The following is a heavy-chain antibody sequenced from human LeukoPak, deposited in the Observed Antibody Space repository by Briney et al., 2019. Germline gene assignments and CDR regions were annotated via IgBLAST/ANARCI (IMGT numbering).Heavy chain of an antibody. CDR1: GFTVSSNS. CDR2: IYSDNT. CDR3: ARRAGAYSHPYDY. Sequence: AGGSLRLSCTVSGFTVSSNSMSWVRLAPGKGLEWVSFIYSDNTHYSDSVKGRFTISRDNSKNTLYLQMNSLRAEDTAVYYCARRAGAYSHPYDYWGQGTLVTVSS. D-gene: IGHD4/OR15-4a*01. J-gene: IGHJ4*02. V-gene: IGHV3-53*01.